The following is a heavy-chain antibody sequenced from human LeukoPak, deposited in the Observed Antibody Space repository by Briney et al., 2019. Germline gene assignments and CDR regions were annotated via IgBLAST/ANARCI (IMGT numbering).Heavy chain of an antibody. D-gene: IGHD2-2*01. V-gene: IGHV3-30*04. CDR3: ARDMVVPTY. J-gene: IGHJ4*02. Sequence: PGGSLRLSCAASGFTFSSFAMHWVRQAPGKGLEWVAVISYDGSNKYYADSVKGRFTISRDNSKNTLYLQMNSLRAEDTAVYYCARDMVVPTYGGQGTLVTVSS. CDR2: ISYDGSNK. CDR1: GFTFSSFA.